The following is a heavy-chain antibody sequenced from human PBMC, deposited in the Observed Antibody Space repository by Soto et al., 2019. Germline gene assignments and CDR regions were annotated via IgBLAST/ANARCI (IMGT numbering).Heavy chain of an antibody. CDR1: GFTFTSSA. Sequence: GASVKVSCKASGFTFTSSAVQWVRQTRGQRLEWIGWIVVGSGDTNSAQKFQERVTITRDMSTRTAYIELSSLRSEDTAVYYCAATIIAAVGTGYYYGMDVWGQGTTVTVSS. CDR2: IVVGSGDT. J-gene: IGHJ6*02. D-gene: IGHD6-13*01. CDR3: AATIIAAVGTGYYYGMDV. V-gene: IGHV1-58*01.